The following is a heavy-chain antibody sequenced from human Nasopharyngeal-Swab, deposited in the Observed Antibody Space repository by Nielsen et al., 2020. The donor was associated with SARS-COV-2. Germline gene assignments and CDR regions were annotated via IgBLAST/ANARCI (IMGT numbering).Heavy chain of an antibody. D-gene: IGHD6-13*01. V-gene: IGHV3-49*01. Sequence: GESLKISCTASGFSFVDYAMSWFRQAPGKGLEWIAFIRSNIHGGTTEYAASVRGRFVMSRDGSKLIAYLLLNSLKTEDTGVYYCTRVLVAAGPMLDYWGQGTLVTVSS. CDR2: IRSNIHGGTT. CDR3: TRVLVAAGPMLDY. J-gene: IGHJ4*02. CDR1: GFSFVDYA.